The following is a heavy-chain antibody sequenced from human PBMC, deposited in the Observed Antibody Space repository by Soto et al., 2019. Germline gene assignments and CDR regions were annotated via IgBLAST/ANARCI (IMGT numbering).Heavy chain of an antibody. D-gene: IGHD6-19*01. Sequence: QVQLVQSGAEVKKPGASVTVSCKTSGYTFSNYGINWVRQAPGQGLDWMGWISGYNGNTNYAQTVQGRVTRTTDTSTGTVYMELRSLKSDDTAIYYCSRFIMVGGWFDPNYYHGMDVWGQGTTVTVSS. CDR3: SRFIMVGGWFDPNYYHGMDV. J-gene: IGHJ6*02. CDR1: GYTFSNYG. CDR2: ISGYNGNT. V-gene: IGHV1-18*01.